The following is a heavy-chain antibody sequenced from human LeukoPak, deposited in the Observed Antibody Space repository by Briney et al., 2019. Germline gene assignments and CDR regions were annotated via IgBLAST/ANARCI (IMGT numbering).Heavy chain of an antibody. CDR2: IDKDGNEI. CDR1: GLSIRNFW. CDR3: VTDGDKWNDFEY. J-gene: IGHJ4*02. D-gene: IGHD1-1*01. V-gene: IGHV3-7*01. Sequence: GGSLRLSCAASGLSIRNFWMNWVRQAPGKGLEWVAIIDKDGNEIKYVDSVKGRFTLSRDNAKNSVYLQMNSLTTEDTALYYCVTDGDKWNDFEYWGQGTLVTVSS.